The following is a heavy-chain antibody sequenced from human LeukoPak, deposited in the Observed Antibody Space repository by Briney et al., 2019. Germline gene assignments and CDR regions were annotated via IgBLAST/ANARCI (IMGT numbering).Heavy chain of an antibody. CDR2: IRYDGSNK. V-gene: IGHV3-30*02. Sequence: GGSLRLSCAASGFTFSSYGMHWVRQAPGKGLEWVAFIRYDGSNKYYADSVKGRFTISRDNSKNTLYLQMNSLRAEDTAVYYCARDGSYYVTLALYFFDYWGQGTLVTVSS. CDR3: ARDGSYYVTLALYFFDY. J-gene: IGHJ4*02. CDR1: GFTFSSYG. D-gene: IGHD1-26*01.